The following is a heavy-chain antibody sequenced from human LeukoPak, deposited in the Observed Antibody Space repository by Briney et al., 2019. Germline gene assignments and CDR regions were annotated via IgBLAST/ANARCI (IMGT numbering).Heavy chain of an antibody. D-gene: IGHD3-10*01. V-gene: IGHV4-34*01. CDR1: GGSFSGYY. CDR3: ARGVRGSFFNWFDP. CDR2: INHSGST. J-gene: IGHJ5*02. Sequence: PSETLSLTCAVYGGSFSGYYWSWIRQPPGKGLEWIGEINHSGSTSYNPSLKSRVTISVDTSKNQFSLKLSSVTAADTAVYYCARGVRGSFFNWFDPWGQGTLVTVSS.